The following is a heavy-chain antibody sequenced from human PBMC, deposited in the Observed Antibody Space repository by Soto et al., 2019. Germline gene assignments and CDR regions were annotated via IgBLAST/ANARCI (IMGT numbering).Heavy chain of an antibody. Sequence: VASVKVSCKASGYTFTSYAVHWVRQAPGQRLEWMGWINAGNGNTKYSQKFQGRVTITRDTSASTAYMELSSLRSEDTAVYYCAKGPIPPGGFDYWGQGTLVTVSS. CDR2: INAGNGNT. CDR3: AKGPIPPGGFDY. CDR1: GYTFTSYA. V-gene: IGHV1-3*01. D-gene: IGHD2-2*02. J-gene: IGHJ4*02.